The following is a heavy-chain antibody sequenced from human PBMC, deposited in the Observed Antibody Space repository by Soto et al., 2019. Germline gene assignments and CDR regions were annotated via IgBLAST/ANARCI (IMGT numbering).Heavy chain of an antibody. D-gene: IGHD5-12*01. CDR1: GFTFSSDG. J-gene: IGHJ6*02. CDR3: AKESGYDFYYYYYGMYV. V-gene: IGHV3-30*18. CDR2: ISYDGSNK. Sequence: PGGSLRLSCAASGFTFSSDGMHWVRQAPGKGLEWVAVISYDGSNKYYADSVKGRFTISRDNSKNTLYLQMNSLRAEDTAVYYCAKESGYDFYYYYYGMYVWGQGTTVTVSS.